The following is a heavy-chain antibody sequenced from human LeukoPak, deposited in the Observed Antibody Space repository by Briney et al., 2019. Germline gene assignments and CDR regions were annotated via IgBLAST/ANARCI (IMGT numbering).Heavy chain of an antibody. CDR3: AKMQGFFDY. J-gene: IGHJ4*02. V-gene: IGHV3-23*01. CDR2: ISGSGGRT. CDR1: GFIFGSDA. Sequence: GGSLRLSCAASGFIFGSDALSWVRQAPGKGLEWVSLISGSGGRTDYADSVKGRYTISRDNSKNTLYLQMNSLRAEDTAIYYCAKMQGFFDYWGQGTLVTVSS.